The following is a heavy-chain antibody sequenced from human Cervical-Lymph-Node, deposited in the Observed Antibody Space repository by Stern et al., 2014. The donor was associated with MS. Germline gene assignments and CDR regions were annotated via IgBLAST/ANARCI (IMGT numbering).Heavy chain of an antibody. CDR1: GFSLSTSGMC. Sequence: ESGPALVKPTQTLTLTCTFSGFSLSTSGMCVSWIRQPPGKALEWLALIEWDDDKYYSTSLKTRLTISKDTSKNQVVLTMTNMDPVDTATYYCARILAGTTYYYYGMDVWGQGTTVTVSS. D-gene: IGHD6-19*01. CDR3: ARILAGTTYYYYGMDV. J-gene: IGHJ6*02. V-gene: IGHV2-70*01. CDR2: IEWDDDK.